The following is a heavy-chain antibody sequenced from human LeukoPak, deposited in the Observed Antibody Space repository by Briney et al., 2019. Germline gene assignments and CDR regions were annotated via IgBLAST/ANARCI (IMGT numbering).Heavy chain of an antibody. Sequence: SVKVSCNASGGTFSSHAISWVRQAPGQGPEWMGGIIPIIGTANYAQKFQGRVTIIADKSTSTAYMELSSLRSEDTAVYYCARAYLEYGDYGHGTWGQGTLVTVSS. CDR3: ARAYLEYGDYGHGT. J-gene: IGHJ5*02. CDR1: GGTFSSHA. V-gene: IGHV1-69*06. CDR2: IIPIIGTA. D-gene: IGHD4-17*01.